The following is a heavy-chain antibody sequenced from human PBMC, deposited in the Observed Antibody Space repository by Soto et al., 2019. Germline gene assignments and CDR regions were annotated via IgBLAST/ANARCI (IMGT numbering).Heavy chain of an antibody. Sequence: QVQLVQSGAEVKKPGSSVKVSCKASGGTFSTYTLYCVRQAPGQGLEWMGGISPGIDIRDYAPKFQRRVTITADESTSTVYMQLSTLISEDTALSYCAGGMCFGGSCDLEVWGQGTLVTVSS. CDR3: AGGMCFGGSCDLEV. CDR2: ISPGIDIR. V-gene: IGHV1-69*12. CDR1: GGTFSTYT. D-gene: IGHD2-15*01. J-gene: IGHJ4*02.